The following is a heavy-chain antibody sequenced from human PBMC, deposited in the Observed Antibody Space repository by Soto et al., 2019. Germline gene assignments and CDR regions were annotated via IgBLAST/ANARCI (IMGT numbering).Heavy chain of an antibody. Sequence: ETLSLTCTVSGGSISSSSYYWGWIRQPPGKGLEWIGSIYYSGSTYYNPSLKSRVTISVDTSKNQFSLKLSSVTAADTAVYYCARLLLVATIQWGQGTLVTGSS. J-gene: IGHJ4*02. D-gene: IGHD5-12*01. CDR3: ARLLLVATIQ. V-gene: IGHV4-39*01. CDR2: IYYSGST. CDR1: GGSISSSSYY.